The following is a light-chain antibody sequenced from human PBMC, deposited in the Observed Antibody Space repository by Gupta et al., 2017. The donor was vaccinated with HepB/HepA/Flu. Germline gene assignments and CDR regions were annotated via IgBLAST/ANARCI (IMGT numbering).Light chain of an antibody. J-gene: IGLJ3*02. V-gene: IGLV3-25*03. CDR3: QSADSSGIYQV. CDR2: KDN. Sequence: SYELTQPPSVSVSPGQTARITCSGDALPQHYASWYQQKPGQAPVLVIYKDNQRPSVIPERFSGSSSGTTVMLTISGAQAEDEADYHCQSADSSGIYQVFGGGTKPTVL. CDR1: ALPQHY.